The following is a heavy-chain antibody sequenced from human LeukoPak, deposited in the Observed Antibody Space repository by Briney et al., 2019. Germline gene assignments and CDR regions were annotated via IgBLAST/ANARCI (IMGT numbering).Heavy chain of an antibody. Sequence: PSETLSLTCAVYGGSFSGYYWSWIRQPPGKGLEWIGEINHSGSTNYNPSLKSRVTISVDRSKNQFSLKVSSVTAADTAVYYCARGIYCSGGSCSFDYWGQGTLVTVSS. J-gene: IGHJ4*02. CDR3: ARGIYCSGGSCSFDY. V-gene: IGHV4-34*01. D-gene: IGHD2-15*01. CDR1: GGSFSGYY. CDR2: INHSGST.